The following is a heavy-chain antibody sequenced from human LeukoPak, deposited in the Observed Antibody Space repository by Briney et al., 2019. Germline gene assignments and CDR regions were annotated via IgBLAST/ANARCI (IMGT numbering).Heavy chain of an antibody. D-gene: IGHD5-18*01. V-gene: IGHV1-69*01. CDR1: GGTFSSYA. CDR3: ASTPLDSYGYPFDY. CDR2: IIPIFGTA. J-gene: IGHJ4*02. Sequence: ASVKVSCKASGGTFSSYAISWVRQAPGQGLEWMGGIIPIFGTANYAQKFQGRVTIIADESTSTAYMELSSLRSEDTAVYYCASTPLDSYGYPFDYWGQGTLVTVSS.